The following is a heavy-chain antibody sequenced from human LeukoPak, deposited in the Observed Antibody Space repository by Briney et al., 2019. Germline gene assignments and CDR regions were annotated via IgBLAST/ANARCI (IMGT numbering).Heavy chain of an antibody. CDR1: GYTFTGYY. V-gene: IGHV1-2*02. Sequence: ASVKVSCKASGYTFTGYYMHWVRQAPGQGLEWMGWINPNSGGTNYAQKFQGRVTMTRNTSISTAYMELSRLRSDDTAVYYCARTPRGYCSGGSCQDYWGQGTLVTVSS. J-gene: IGHJ4*02. CDR2: INPNSGGT. CDR3: ARTPRGYCSGGSCQDY. D-gene: IGHD2-15*01.